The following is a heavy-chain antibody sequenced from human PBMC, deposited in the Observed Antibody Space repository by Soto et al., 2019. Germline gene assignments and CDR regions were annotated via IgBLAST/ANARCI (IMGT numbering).Heavy chain of an antibody. CDR3: AKAVGQQLVLKYGIDV. CDR2: VSYDGNHK. D-gene: IGHD6-13*01. Sequence: QVQLVESGGGVIQPGTSLSLSCGSSGFTFRRFGMYWVRQAPGKGLEWVAVVSYDGNHKYYADSVKGRFTVSRDNAKNKLYLQINSLRGEDTAVYYCAKAVGQQLVLKYGIDVWGQGTTVTVSS. CDR1: GFTFRRFG. V-gene: IGHV3-30*18. J-gene: IGHJ6*02.